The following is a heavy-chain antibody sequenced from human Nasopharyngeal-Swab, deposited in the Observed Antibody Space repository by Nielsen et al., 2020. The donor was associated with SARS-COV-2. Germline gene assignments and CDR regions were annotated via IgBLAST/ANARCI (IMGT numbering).Heavy chain of an antibody. V-gene: IGHV1-46*01. CDR2: ITPSGGAT. CDR3: AREPGGIVAPGRHFDP. Sequence: ASVKVSCKASGFTFTQYYMHWVRQAPGQGLEWMGVITPSGGATNYARKFQGRVTMTRDPSTSTVYLDLSSLKSEDTAVYFCAREPGGIVAPGRHFDPWGQGTLVTVSS. J-gene: IGHJ5*02. CDR1: GFTFTQYY. D-gene: IGHD6-13*01.